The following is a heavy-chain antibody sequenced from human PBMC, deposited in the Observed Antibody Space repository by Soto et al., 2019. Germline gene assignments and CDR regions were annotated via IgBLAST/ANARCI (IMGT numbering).Heavy chain of an antibody. V-gene: IGHV3-7*03. J-gene: IGHJ6*02. D-gene: IGHD2-21*02. CDR1: GFTFSSYW. CDR2: RKQDGSEK. CDR3: ARDRCGDCYLRYYYYYGMDV. Sequence: EVQLVESGGGLVQPGGSLRLSCAASGFTFSSYWMSWVRQAPGKGLEWVANRKQDGSEKYYVDSVKGRFSISRDNAKNSLYLQMNSLRAEDTAVYYCARDRCGDCYLRYYYYYGMDVWGQGPTVTVSS.